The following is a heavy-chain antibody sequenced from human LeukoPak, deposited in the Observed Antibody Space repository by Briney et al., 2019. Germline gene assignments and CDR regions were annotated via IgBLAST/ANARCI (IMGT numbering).Heavy chain of an antibody. V-gene: IGHV3-9*01. D-gene: IGHD3-22*01. CDR1: GFTFSSYA. Sequence: GGSLRLSCAASGFTFSSYAMSWVRQAPGKGLEWVSGINWNSGSIGYADSVKGRFTISRDNAKNSLYLQMNSLRAEDTALYYCAKEPYYDSNGYLDYWGQGTLVTVSS. CDR3: AKEPYYDSNGYLDY. J-gene: IGHJ4*02. CDR2: INWNSGSI.